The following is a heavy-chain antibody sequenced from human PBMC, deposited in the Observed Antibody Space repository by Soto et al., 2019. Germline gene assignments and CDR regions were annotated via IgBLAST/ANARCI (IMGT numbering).Heavy chain of an antibody. CDR3: ARSPSDIVVVPAVDYFDY. CDR2: INPSGGST. Sequence: GASVKVSCKASGYTFTSYYMHWVRQAPGQGLEWMGIINPSGGSTSYAQKFQGRVTMTRDTSTSTVYMELSSLRSEDTAVYYCARSPSDIVVVPAVDYFDYWGQGTLVTVSS. J-gene: IGHJ4*02. CDR1: GYTFTSYY. V-gene: IGHV1-46*01. D-gene: IGHD2-2*01.